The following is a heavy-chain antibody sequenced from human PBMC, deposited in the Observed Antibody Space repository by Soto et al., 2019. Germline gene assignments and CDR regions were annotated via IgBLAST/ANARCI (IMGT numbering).Heavy chain of an antibody. V-gene: IGHV3-23*01. CDR2: ISGSGGST. Sequence: GGSLRLSCAASGFTFSLYGMHWVRQAPGKGQEWVSAISGSGGSTYYADSVKGRFTISRDNSKNMLFLQMNSLRAEDTAVYYCAKEADSSDWFVFDFWGQGSLVTVSS. D-gene: IGHD6-19*01. J-gene: IGHJ4*02. CDR3: AKEADSSDWFVFDF. CDR1: GFTFSLYG.